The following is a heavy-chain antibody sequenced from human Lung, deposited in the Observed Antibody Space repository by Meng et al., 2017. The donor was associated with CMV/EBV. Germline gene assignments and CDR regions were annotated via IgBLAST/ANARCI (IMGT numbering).Heavy chain of an antibody. J-gene: IGHJ4*02. D-gene: IGHD4-17*01. CDR1: VGSLGGGDYY. Sequence: LECPWPGVVYLSQPLSPPRLVPVGSLGGGDYYWTWIRQPPGKGLEWIGYIYYTGNTYYNPSLKSRVTISVDTSKNQFSLRLSSVTAADTAVYYCARGGAGIGDAGDHFDYWGQGTLVTVSS. V-gene: IGHV4-30-4*08. CDR3: ARGGAGIGDAGDHFDY. CDR2: IYYTGNT.